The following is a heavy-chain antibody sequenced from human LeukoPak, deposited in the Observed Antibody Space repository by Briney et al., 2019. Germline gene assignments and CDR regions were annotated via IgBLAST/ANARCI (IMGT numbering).Heavy chain of an antibody. Sequence: SETLSLTCTVSGGSISGYYWTWIRQPVGKGLEWIGRLDPSGSTNYNPSLNSRVHMSVDTSENQFSLKLPSVTFADTAVYYCARGGQSYSYYWGERTLVTVSS. CDR2: LDPSGST. CDR1: GGSISGYY. J-gene: IGHJ4*02. CDR3: ARGGQSYSYY. D-gene: IGHD2-21*01. V-gene: IGHV4-4*07.